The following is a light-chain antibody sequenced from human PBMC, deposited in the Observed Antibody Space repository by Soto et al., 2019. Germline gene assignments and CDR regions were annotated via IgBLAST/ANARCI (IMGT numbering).Light chain of an antibody. CDR1: SSDVGTYNR. CDR2: EVS. Sequence: QSALTQPPSVSGSPGQSVTISCSGTSSDVGTYNRVSWYQQPPGTAPKLIISEVSYRPSGVPDRFSGSKSGNAASLTISGLQGEDEADYYCTSYRSGNTLVFGGGTKVTV. CDR3: TSYRSGNTLV. J-gene: IGLJ3*02. V-gene: IGLV2-18*02.